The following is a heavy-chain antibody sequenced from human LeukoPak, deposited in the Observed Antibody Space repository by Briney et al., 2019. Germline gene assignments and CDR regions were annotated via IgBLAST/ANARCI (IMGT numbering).Heavy chain of an antibody. CDR2: IWYDGSNK. V-gene: IGHV3-33*01. Sequence: PGGSLRLSCAASGFTFSSYGMHWVRQAPGKGLEWVAVIWYDGSNKYYADSVKGRFTISRDNSKNTLYLQMNSLRAEDTAVYYCARDLRSRVRFLEVTWDYWGQGTLVTVSS. J-gene: IGHJ4*02. CDR3: ARDLRSRVRFLEVTWDY. CDR1: GFTFSSYG. D-gene: IGHD3-3*01.